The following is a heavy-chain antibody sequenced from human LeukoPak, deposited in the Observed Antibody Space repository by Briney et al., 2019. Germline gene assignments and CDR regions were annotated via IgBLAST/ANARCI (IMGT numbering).Heavy chain of an antibody. CDR3: ARGIYCSSTSCSHWFDP. CDR1: GYSFTSYW. J-gene: IGHJ5*02. Sequence: GESLKIFCKGSGYSFTSYWIGWVRQMPGKGLEWMGIIYPGDSDTRYSPSFQGQVTISADKSISTAYLQWSSLKASDTAMYYCARGIYCSSTSCSHWFDPWGQGTLVTVSS. CDR2: IYPGDSDT. D-gene: IGHD2-2*01. V-gene: IGHV5-51*01.